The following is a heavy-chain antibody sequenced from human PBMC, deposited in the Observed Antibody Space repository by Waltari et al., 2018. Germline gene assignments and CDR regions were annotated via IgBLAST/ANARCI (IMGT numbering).Heavy chain of an antibody. CDR2: ISSSGSTI. D-gene: IGHD6-13*01. J-gene: IGHJ4*02. V-gene: IGHV3-48*03. CDR1: GFTFSSYE. CDR3: ARVGSSWFQYYFDY. Sequence: EVQLVESGGGLVQPGGSLRLSCAASGFTFSSYEMTWVRQAPGKGLEWVSYISSSGSTIYYADSVKGRFTISRDNAKNSLYLQMNSLRAEDTAVYYCARVGSSWFQYYFDYWGQGTLVTVSS.